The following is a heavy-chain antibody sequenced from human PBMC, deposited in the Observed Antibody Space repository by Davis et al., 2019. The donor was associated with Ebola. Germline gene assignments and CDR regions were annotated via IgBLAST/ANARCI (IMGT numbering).Heavy chain of an antibody. D-gene: IGHD6-13*01. Sequence: PGGSLRLSCAASGFTFSSYAMHWVRQAPGKGLEYVSAISSNGGSTYYANSVKGRFTISRDNSKNTLYLQMGSLRAEDMAVYYCARAGGQQLNFDYWGQGTLVTVSS. J-gene: IGHJ4*02. CDR2: ISSNGGST. CDR3: ARAGGQQLNFDY. V-gene: IGHV3-64*01. CDR1: GFTFSSYA.